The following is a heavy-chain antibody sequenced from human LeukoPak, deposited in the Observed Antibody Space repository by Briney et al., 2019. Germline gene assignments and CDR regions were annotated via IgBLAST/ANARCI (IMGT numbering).Heavy chain of an antibody. CDR2: ISSSGSTI. V-gene: IGHV3-11*04. CDR1: GFTFSDYY. CDR3: ARESSPSYYYDSSGYSGLDY. J-gene: IGHJ4*02. Sequence: GGSLRLSCAASGFTFSDYYMSWVRQAPGKGLEWASYISSSGSTIYYADSVKGRFTISRDNAKNSLYLQMNSLRAEDTAVYYCARESSPSYYYDSSGYSGLDYWGQGTLVTVSS. D-gene: IGHD3-22*01.